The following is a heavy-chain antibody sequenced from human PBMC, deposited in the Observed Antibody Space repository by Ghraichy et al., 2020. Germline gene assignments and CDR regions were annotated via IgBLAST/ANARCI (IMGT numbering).Heavy chain of an antibody. V-gene: IGHV4-39*02. CDR1: GGSISSRSYY. J-gene: IGHJ3*02. D-gene: IGHD3-22*01. CDR2: IYYSGNT. CDR3: AAPYYYDSSGYNYAAVFDI. Sequence: SETLSLTCTVSGGSISSRSYYWGWFRQPPGKGLEWIGSIYYSGNTFDNPSLRSRVTISEDTSKNHFSLTLSSVTAADTAVYYCAAPYYYDSSGYNYAAVFDIWDQGKMVTVSS.